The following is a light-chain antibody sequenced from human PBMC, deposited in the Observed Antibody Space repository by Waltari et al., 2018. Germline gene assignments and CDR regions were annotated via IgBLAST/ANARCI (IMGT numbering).Light chain of an antibody. CDR2: HTS. CDR1: QSVSIY. Sequence: IVLTQSPGTLSLSPGERATLSCRASQSVSIYLAWYQQKPGQAPRLLIYHTSTRATGIPDRFSGSGSGTDFSLTISGLEPEDFAVYYCQHYKSLPVSFGQGTRVEI. V-gene: IGKV3-20*01. J-gene: IGKJ1*01. CDR3: QHYKSLPVS.